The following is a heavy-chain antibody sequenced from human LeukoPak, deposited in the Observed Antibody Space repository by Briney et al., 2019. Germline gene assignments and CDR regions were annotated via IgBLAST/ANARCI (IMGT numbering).Heavy chain of an antibody. D-gene: IGHD3-10*01. CDR2: INPSGGST. CDR1: GYTFTSYY. Sequence: ASVKVSCKASGYTFTSYYMHWVRQAPGQGLEWMGLINPSGGSTSYAQKFQGRVTMTRDTSTSTVYMELSSLRSEDTAVYYCARDSPGVPGDYWGQGTLVTVSS. CDR3: ARDSPGVPGDY. J-gene: IGHJ4*02. V-gene: IGHV1-46*01.